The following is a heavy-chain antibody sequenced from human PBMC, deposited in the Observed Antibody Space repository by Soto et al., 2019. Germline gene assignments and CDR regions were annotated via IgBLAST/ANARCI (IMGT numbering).Heavy chain of an antibody. Sequence: QVQLQESGPGLVKPSETLSLTCTVSGGSISSYYWSWIRQPPGKGLEWIGYMFYSGSTKYNPSLKSRVTISVDTSKNQFSLKLSSVTAADTAVYYCARGDYGADDYWGQGTLVTVSS. CDR1: GGSISSYY. CDR2: MFYSGST. CDR3: ARGDYGADDY. D-gene: IGHD3-16*01. J-gene: IGHJ4*02. V-gene: IGHV4-59*01.